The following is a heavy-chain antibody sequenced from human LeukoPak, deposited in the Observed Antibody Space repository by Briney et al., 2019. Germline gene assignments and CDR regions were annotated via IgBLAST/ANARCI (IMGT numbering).Heavy chain of an antibody. D-gene: IGHD4-17*01. CDR2: ISSGSSYI. V-gene: IGHV3-21*01. J-gene: IGHJ4*02. CDR3: ARELSEGTVNDY. CDR1: GFTFSSYS. Sequence: GGSLRLSCAASGFTFSSYSMVWVRQAPGKVLEWVSSISSGSSYIYYADSVKGRFTISRDNAKNSLFLQMYSLRAGDTAVYYCARELSEGTVNDYWGQGTLVTVSS.